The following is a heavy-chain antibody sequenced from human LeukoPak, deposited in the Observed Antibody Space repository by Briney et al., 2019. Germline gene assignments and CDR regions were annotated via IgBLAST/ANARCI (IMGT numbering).Heavy chain of an antibody. CDR1: GGSISSGDYY. CDR3: ARSLSSGYLPDAFDI. V-gene: IGHV4-30-4*01. J-gene: IGHJ3*02. D-gene: IGHD3-22*01. Sequence: SSETLSLTCAVSGGSISSGDYYWSWIRQPPGEGLEWFGYIYYSGSTYYNPSLKSRVTISVDTSKNQFSLKLSSVTAADTAVYYCARSLSSGYLPDAFDIWGQGTMVTVSS. CDR2: IYYSGST.